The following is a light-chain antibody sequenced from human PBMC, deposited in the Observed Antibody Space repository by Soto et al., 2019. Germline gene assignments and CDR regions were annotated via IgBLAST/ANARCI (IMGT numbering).Light chain of an antibody. CDR3: QQRSNWPPVT. Sequence: IQLTQSPSSLSASVGDRVTITCRASQGISNYLTWYQQKPGKAPRLLIYAASTLQSGVPARFSGSGSGTDFTLTISSLEPEDFAVYYCQQRSNWPPVTFGGGTKVDIK. CDR2: AAS. V-gene: IGKV1-9*01. J-gene: IGKJ4*01. CDR1: QGISNY.